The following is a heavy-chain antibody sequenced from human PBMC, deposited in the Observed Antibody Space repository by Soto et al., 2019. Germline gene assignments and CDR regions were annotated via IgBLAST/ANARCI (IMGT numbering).Heavy chain of an antibody. CDR1: GFTFSRYG. Sequence: QVQLVESGGGVVQPGRSLRLSCAASGFTFSRYGMHRVRQAPGKGLEWVAVISYDGSNKYYADSVKGRFTISRDNSKNTLYLQMNSLRAEDTAVYYCATPSAPYSSSNDAFDYWGQGTLVTVSS. J-gene: IGHJ4*02. CDR2: ISYDGSNK. CDR3: ATPSAPYSSSNDAFDY. D-gene: IGHD6-6*01. V-gene: IGHV3-30*03.